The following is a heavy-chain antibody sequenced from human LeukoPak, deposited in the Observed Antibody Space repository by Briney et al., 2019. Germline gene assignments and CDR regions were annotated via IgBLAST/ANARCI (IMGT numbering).Heavy chain of an antibody. Sequence: ASVKASCKASGYTLTSYGISWVRQAPGQGLEWMGWISAYNGNTNYAQKLQGRVTMTTDTSTSTAYMELRSLRSDDTAVYYRARDGDIVVVVAANYFDYWGQGTLVTVSS. CDR3: ARDGDIVVVVAANYFDY. CDR2: ISAYNGNT. D-gene: IGHD2-15*01. J-gene: IGHJ4*02. V-gene: IGHV1-18*04. CDR1: GYTLTSYG.